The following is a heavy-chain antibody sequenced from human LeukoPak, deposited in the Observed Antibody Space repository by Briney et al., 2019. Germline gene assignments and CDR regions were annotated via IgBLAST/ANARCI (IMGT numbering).Heavy chain of an antibody. J-gene: IGHJ6*02. CDR1: GGSISSSSYY. Sequence: SETLSLTCTVSGGSISSSSYYWAWIRQPPGEGLEWIGSIYYGGSTYYNLSLKSRVTISVDISKNQFSLKVSPVTAADTAVYYCARDAGHQLSRRNYYAMDVWGQGTTVTVSS. CDR3: ARDAGHQLSRRNYYAMDV. D-gene: IGHD2-2*01. CDR2: IYYGGST. V-gene: IGHV4-39*07.